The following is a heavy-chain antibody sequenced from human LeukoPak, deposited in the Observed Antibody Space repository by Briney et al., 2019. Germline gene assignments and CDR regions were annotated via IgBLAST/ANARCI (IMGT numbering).Heavy chain of an antibody. CDR1: GGSFSGYY. J-gene: IGHJ4*02. CDR3: ARGRKTIFGVVIISSYFDY. CDR2: INHSGST. V-gene: IGHV4-34*01. Sequence: SEXLSLTCAVYGGSFSGYYWSWIRQPPGKGLEWIGEINHSGSTNYNPSLKSRVTISVDTSKNQFSLKLSSVTAADTAVYYCARGRKTIFGVVIISSYFDYWGQGTLVTVSS. D-gene: IGHD3-3*01.